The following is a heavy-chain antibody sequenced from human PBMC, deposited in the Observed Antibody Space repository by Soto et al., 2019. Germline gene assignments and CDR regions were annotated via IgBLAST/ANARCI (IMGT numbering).Heavy chain of an antibody. Sequence: EVQLVESGGGLVQPGRSLRLSCAASGFSFDEYAMHWVRQAPGKGLEWVSGIRWNSGTMGYGDSVKGRFTISRDNAKNSLYLQMNSLRAEDTALYYCVKGFCSSTRCLTYSYMDVWGKGTTVTVSS. V-gene: IGHV3-9*01. CDR2: IRWNSGTM. CDR3: VKGFCSSTRCLTYSYMDV. J-gene: IGHJ6*03. CDR1: GFSFDEYA. D-gene: IGHD2-2*01.